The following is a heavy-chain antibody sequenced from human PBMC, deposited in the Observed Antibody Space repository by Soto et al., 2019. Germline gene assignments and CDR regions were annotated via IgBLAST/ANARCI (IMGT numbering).Heavy chain of an antibody. CDR2: IWYDGSNK. V-gene: IGHV3-33*01. CDR1: GFTFSSYG. CDR3: ARDTAMVGGPIYYYYGMDV. J-gene: IGHJ6*02. D-gene: IGHD5-18*01. Sequence: GGSLRLSCAASGFTFSSYGMHWVRQAPGKGLEWVAVIWYDGSNKYYADSVKGRFTISRDNSKNTLYLQMNSLRAEDTAVYYCARDTAMVGGPIYYYYGMDVWGQGTTVTVS.